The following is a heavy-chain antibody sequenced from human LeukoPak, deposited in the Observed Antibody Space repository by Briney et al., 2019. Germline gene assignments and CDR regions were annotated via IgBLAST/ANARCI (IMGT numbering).Heavy chain of an antibody. D-gene: IGHD1-26*01. V-gene: IGHV3-30*18. Sequence: GRSLRLSCAASGFTFSNYGMQWVRQAPGKGLEWVAVVSSTGSAQYYDDSARGRFTISRDNAEDMLYLQMNSLRAEDTAVYYCAKKGATTGDFDYWGQGTMVTVSS. CDR1: GFTFSNYG. CDR3: AKKGATTGDFDY. CDR2: VSSTGSAQ. J-gene: IGHJ4*02.